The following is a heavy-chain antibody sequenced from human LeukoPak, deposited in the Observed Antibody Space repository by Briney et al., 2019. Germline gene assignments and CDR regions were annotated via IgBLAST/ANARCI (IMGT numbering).Heavy chain of an antibody. CDR1: GYTFTSYD. Sequence: ASVKVSCKASGYTFTSYDINWVRQATGQGLEWMGWINPNSGNTGYAQKFQGRVTMTRNTSISTAYMELSSLRSEDTAVYYCARGSFYSGYEENAFDIWGQGTMVTVSS. J-gene: IGHJ3*02. D-gene: IGHD5-12*01. CDR2: INPNSGNT. CDR3: ARGSFYSGYEENAFDI. V-gene: IGHV1-8*01.